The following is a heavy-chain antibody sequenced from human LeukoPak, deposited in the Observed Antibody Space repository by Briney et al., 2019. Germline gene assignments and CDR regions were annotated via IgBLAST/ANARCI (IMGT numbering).Heavy chain of an antibody. Sequence: PGGSLRLSCAAPGFTFSNYAMSWVRQAPGKGLEWVSGISGIGYTTYYADSVKGRFTISRDNSKNTLYLQMNSLRVEDTAVYYCAKGRGKAVADDFDYWGQGTLVTVSS. V-gene: IGHV3-23*01. J-gene: IGHJ4*02. CDR2: ISGIGYTT. D-gene: IGHD6-19*01. CDR1: GFTFSNYA. CDR3: AKGRGKAVADDFDY.